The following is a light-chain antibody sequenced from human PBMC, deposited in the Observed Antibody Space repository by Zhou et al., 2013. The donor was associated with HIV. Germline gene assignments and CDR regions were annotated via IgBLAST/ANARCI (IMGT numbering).Light chain of an antibody. CDR1: QSLLHSNGYSY. Sequence: DIVMTQSPLSLPVTPGEPASISCRSSQSLLHSNGYSYLDWYLQKPGQSPQLLIYLGSNRASGVPDRFSGSGSGRDFTLNISRVEAEDIGIYYCMEALQTHLFTFGPGTRVDIK. CDR2: LGS. J-gene: IGKJ3*01. V-gene: IGKV2-28*01. CDR3: MEALQTHLFT.